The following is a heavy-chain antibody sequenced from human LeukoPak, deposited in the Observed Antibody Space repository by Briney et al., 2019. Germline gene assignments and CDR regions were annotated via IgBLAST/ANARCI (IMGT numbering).Heavy chain of an antibody. D-gene: IGHD6-19*01. V-gene: IGHV3-53*01. J-gene: IGHJ4*02. Sequence: GGSLRLSCAASGFTVSRNYMNWVRQAPGKGLEWVSVIYSGGSTHYADSVKGRFTISRDNSKNTLYLQMNSLRAEDTAVYYCISSGWSGRNPFDYWGQGTLVTVSS. CDR3: ISSGWSGRNPFDY. CDR1: GFTVSRNY. CDR2: IYSGGST.